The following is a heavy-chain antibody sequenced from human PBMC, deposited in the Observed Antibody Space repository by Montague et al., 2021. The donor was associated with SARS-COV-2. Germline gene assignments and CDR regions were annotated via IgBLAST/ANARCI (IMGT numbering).Heavy chain of an antibody. CDR3: AGDKPLWYFDL. CDR1: GFTFSSNG. Sequence: SLRLSCEASGFTFSSNGMYWVRQAPGKGLEWVALIWNDGSNKYYADSVKGRSTISRDNSKNTLYLQMNSLRAEDTAVYYCAGDKPLWYFDLWGRGTLVTVSS. J-gene: IGHJ2*01. V-gene: IGHV3-33*01. CDR2: IWNDGSNK. D-gene: IGHD1-14*01.